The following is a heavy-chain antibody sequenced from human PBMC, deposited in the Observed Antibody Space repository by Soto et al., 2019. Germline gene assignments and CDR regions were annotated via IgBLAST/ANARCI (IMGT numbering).Heavy chain of an antibody. D-gene: IGHD3-22*01. J-gene: IGHJ3*02. CDR1: GFTFSNAW. CDR2: IKSKTDGGTT. CDR3: TTDQPRVDDSSGYDAFDI. V-gene: IGHV3-15*01. Sequence: GGSLRLSCAASGFTFSNAWMSWVRQAPGKGLEWVGRIKSKTDGGTTDYAAPVKGRFTISRDDSKNTLYLQMNSLKTEDTAVYYCTTDQPRVDDSSGYDAFDIWGQGTMVTVSS.